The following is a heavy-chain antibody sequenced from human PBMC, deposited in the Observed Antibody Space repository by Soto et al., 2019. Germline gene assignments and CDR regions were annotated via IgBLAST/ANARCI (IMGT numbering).Heavy chain of an antibody. CDR1: GYTFTSYD. V-gene: IGHV1-8*01. D-gene: IGHD5-18*01. Sequence: ASVKVSCKASGYTFTSYDINWVRQATGQGPEWMGWMNPNSGNTGYAQKFQGRVTMTRNTSISTAYMELSSLRSEDTAVYHCAREVGYSYDYGMDVWGQGTTVTVSS. CDR3: AREVGYSYDYGMDV. J-gene: IGHJ6*02. CDR2: MNPNSGNT.